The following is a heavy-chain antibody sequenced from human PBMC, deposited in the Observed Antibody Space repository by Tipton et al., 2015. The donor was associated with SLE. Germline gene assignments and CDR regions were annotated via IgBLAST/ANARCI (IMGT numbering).Heavy chain of an antibody. D-gene: IGHD7-27*01. V-gene: IGHV3-21*01. CDR1: GFIFTHYA. J-gene: IGHJ4*02. CDR2: IDQSGTTL. Sequence: SLRLSCVASGFIFTHYAMAWVRQVPGKGLEWVSAIDQSGTTLYYPDSVKGRFTISRDNAKNSLSLQMNSLRAEDTAVYYCATDLPGDRDFDYWGQGTLVTVSA. CDR3: ATDLPGDRDFDY.